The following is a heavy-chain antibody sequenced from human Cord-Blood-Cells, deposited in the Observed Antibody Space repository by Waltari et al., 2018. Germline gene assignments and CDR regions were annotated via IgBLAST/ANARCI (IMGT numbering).Heavy chain of an antibody. CDR2: IIPIFGTA. CDR3: ATNPPIYWYFDL. V-gene: IGHV1-69*05. Sequence: QVQLVQSGAEVKKPGSSVKVSCKASGGTFSSYAISWVRQAPGQGLEWMGGIIPIFGTANDAQKVQGRVTITSDESTSTAYMELSSLRSEDTAVYYCATNPPIYWYFDLWGRGTLVTVSS. J-gene: IGHJ2*01. CDR1: GGTFSSYA.